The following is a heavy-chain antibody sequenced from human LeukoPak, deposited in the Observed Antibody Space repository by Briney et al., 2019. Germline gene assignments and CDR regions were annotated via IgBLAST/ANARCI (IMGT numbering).Heavy chain of an antibody. Sequence: GGSLRLSCAASGFTFSSYEMNWVRQAPGKGLEWVSYISSSGSTIYYADSVKGRFTISRDNAKNSLYLQMNSLRAEDTAVYYCARTYASMDFDYWGQGTLVTVSS. D-gene: IGHD2-2*03. J-gene: IGHJ4*02. CDR3: ARTYASMDFDY. V-gene: IGHV3-48*03. CDR1: GFTFSSYE. CDR2: ISSSGSTI.